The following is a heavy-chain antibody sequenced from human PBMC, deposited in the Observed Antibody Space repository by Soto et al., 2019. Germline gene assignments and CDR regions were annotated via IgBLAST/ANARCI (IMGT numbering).Heavy chain of an antibody. J-gene: IGHJ4*02. V-gene: IGHV3-23*01. D-gene: IGHD3-10*01. Sequence: EVQLLESGGGLVQPGGSLRLSCAASGFTFNNYAMTWVRQAPGKGLEWVSAISGGGDTTSYADSVKGRFTVSRDGSKNTRYLQMSSLRAEDTALYYCAKGRGGSGSLTPRVDFWGQGTLCTVSS. CDR2: ISGGGDTT. CDR3: AKGRGGSGSLTPRVDF. CDR1: GFTFNNYA.